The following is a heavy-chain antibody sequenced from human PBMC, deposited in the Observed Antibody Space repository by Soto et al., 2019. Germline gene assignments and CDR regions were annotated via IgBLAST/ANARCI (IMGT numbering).Heavy chain of an antibody. V-gene: IGHV5-51*01. Sequence: LKISCQGSGYTFNSFWIGWVRQMPGEGLEWMGLMFPWTSDTRYSPSFQGHVSISVDRSTGTGYLQWNSLKASDTAMYYCVTTRDGTTYFPHWGQGTPVTVSS. D-gene: IGHD1-7*01. J-gene: IGHJ4*02. CDR1: GYTFNSFW. CDR3: VTTRDGTTYFPH. CDR2: MFPWTSDT.